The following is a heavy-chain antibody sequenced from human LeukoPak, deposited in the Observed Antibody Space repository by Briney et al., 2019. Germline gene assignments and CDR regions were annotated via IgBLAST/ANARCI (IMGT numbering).Heavy chain of an antibody. CDR2: ISGSSGST. CDR3: ANGMIRGVSGY. CDR1: GFTFSSYA. Sequence: GGSLRLSCAASGFTFSSYAMSWVRQAPGKGLEWVSAISGSSGSTYYADSVKGRFTISRDNSKNTLYLQMNSLRAEDTAVYYCANGMIRGVSGYWGQGTLVTVSS. D-gene: IGHD3-10*01. J-gene: IGHJ4*02. V-gene: IGHV3-23*01.